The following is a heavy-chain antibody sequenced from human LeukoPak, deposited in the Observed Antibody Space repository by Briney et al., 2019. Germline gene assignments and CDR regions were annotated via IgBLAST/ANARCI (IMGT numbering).Heavy chain of an antibody. CDR1: GFTFSSYW. J-gene: IGHJ4*02. CDR2: IKQDGSEK. CDR3: ARGYCSSTSCYSDSSSWYSY. D-gene: IGHD2-2*02. Sequence: GGSLRLSCAASGFTFSSYWMSWVRQAPGKGLEWVANIKQDGSEKYYVDSVKGRFTISRDNAKNPLYLQMNSLRAEDTAVYYCARGYCSSTSCYSDSSSWYSYWGQGTLVTVSS. V-gene: IGHV3-7*01.